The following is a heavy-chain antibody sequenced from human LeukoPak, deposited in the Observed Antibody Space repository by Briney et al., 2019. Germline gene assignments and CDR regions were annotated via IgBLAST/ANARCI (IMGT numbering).Heavy chain of an antibody. V-gene: IGHV4-61*05. CDR2: IYYSGST. CDR1: GGSTSSSSYY. CDR3: ARTSARYGSTYYFDY. J-gene: IGHJ4*02. D-gene: IGHD3-10*01. Sequence: SETLSLTCTVSGGSTSSSSYYWSWIRQPPGKGLEWIGYIYYSGSTNYNPSLKSRVTISVDTSKNQFSLKLSSVTAADTAVYYCARTSARYGSTYYFDYWGQGTLVTVSS.